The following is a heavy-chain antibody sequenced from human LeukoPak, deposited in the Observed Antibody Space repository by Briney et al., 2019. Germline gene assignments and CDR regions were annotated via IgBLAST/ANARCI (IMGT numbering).Heavy chain of an antibody. CDR3: VRFSTEWDDAH. V-gene: IGHV3-53*01. J-gene: IGHJ4*02. CDR1: GFSVKNNY. Sequence: GGSLSLFCAVSGFSVKNNYMSWARQPPGKGLEWVSSIYSGGSTFYTDSVKGRFTVSNAIAQNTLSLQMNSLRAKDTAIYYCVRFSTEWDDAHWGQGALVSVSS. D-gene: IGHD3-3*02. CDR2: IYSGGST.